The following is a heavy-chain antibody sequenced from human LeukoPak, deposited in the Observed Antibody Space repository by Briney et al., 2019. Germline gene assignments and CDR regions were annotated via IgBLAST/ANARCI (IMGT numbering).Heavy chain of an antibody. CDR2: ISPYNGNT. CDR1: GYTFTSYG. J-gene: IGHJ6*03. CDR3: ARLDDYYYFMDV. V-gene: IGHV1-18*01. Sequence: ASVKVSCKASGYTFTSYGISWVRQAPGQGLEWMGWISPYNGNTNYAQKLQGRVTMTTDTSTTTAYMELRSLRSDDTAVYYCARLDDYYYFMDVWGKGTSVTISS.